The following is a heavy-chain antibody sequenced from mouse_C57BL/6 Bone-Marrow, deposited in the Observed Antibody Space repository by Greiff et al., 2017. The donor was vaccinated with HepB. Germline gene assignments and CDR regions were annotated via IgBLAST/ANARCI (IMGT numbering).Heavy chain of an antibody. V-gene: IGHV1-82*01. CDR3: ASPGSDDY. J-gene: IGHJ2*01. Sequence: VQLQQSGPELVKPGASVKISCKASGYAFSSSWMNWVKQRPGKGLEWIGRIYPGDGDTNSNGKFKGKATLTADKSTSTAYMQLSSLTSEDSAVYFCASPGSDDYWGQGTTLTVSS. CDR1: GYAFSSSW. CDR2: IYPGDGDT.